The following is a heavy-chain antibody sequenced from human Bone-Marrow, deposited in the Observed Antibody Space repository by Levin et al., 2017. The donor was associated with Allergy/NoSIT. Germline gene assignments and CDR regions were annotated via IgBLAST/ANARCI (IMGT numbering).Heavy chain of an antibody. CDR3: DRSGSLAAMTGYYVDA. CDR1: GGSINSGDHF. V-gene: IGHV4-30-4*01. CDR2: IYYSRST. Sequence: SETLSLTCSVSGGSINSGDHFWSWVRQPPGKGLEWIGYIYYSRSTSYSPSLKSRLTISVDTSKNQFSLKLNSVTAAATAAYFCDRSGSLAAMTGYYVDAWGQGVLVTVSS. D-gene: IGHD3-9*01. J-gene: IGHJ5*02.